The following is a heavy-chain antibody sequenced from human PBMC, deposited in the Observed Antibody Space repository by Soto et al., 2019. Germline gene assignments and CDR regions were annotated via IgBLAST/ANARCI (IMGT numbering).Heavy chain of an antibody. D-gene: IGHD6-19*01. CDR2: IYPGDSDT. CDR3: ARHRIAVAGTGYYYYYGMDV. V-gene: IGHV5-51*01. J-gene: IGHJ6*02. Sequence: CKGSGYRFTSYWIGWVRQMPGKGLEWMGIIYPGDSDTRYSPSFQGQVTISADKSISTAYLQWSSLKASDTAMYYCARHRIAVAGTGYYYYYGMDVWGQGTTVTVSS. CDR1: GYRFTSYW.